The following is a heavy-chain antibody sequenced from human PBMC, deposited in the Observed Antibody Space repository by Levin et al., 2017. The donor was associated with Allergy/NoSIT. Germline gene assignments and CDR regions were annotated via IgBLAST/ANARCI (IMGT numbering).Heavy chain of an antibody. CDR3: ARDLGRVTTAPHAFDI. V-gene: IGHV1-69*04. J-gene: IGHJ3*02. D-gene: IGHD4-17*01. CDR1: GGTFSSYP. CDR2: IIPILGIA. Sequence: SVKVSCKASGGTFSSYPISWVRQAPGQGLEWMGRIIPILGIANYAQKFQGRVTITADKSTSTAYMELSSLRSEDTAVYYCARDLGRVTTAPHAFDIWGQGTMVTVSS.